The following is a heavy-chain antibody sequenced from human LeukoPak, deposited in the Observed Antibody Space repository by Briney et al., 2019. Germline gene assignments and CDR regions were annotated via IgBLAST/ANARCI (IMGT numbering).Heavy chain of an antibody. CDR2: MNPNSGNT. CDR3: ARGLYRATFGGVIGTPQGY. D-gene: IGHD3-16*02. V-gene: IGHV1-8*01. CDR1: GYTFTSYG. Sequence: ASVKVSCKASGYTFTSYGINWVRQATGQGLEWMGWMNPNSGNTGYAQKFQGRVTMTRNTSISTAYMELSSLRSEDTAVYYCARGLYRATFGGVIGTPQGYWGQGTLVTVSS. J-gene: IGHJ4*02.